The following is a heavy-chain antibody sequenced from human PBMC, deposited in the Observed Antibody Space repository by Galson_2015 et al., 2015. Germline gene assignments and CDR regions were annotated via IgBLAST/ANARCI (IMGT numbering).Heavy chain of an antibody. J-gene: IGHJ4*02. D-gene: IGHD3-22*01. V-gene: IGHV4-61*02. Sequence: TLSLTCTVSGGSIASGTYYWSWIRQPAGKGLEWIGRVYSSGSTNYNPSLRNRVTISVDTSNNQFSLELSPVTAADTAVYYCARGFVFHDSGAVGIDYWGQGTLVTVSS. CDR2: VYSSGST. CDR1: GGSIASGTYY. CDR3: ARGFVFHDSGAVGIDY.